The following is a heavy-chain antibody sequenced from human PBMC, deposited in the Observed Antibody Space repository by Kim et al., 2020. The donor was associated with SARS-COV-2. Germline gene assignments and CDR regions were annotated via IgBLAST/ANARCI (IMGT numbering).Heavy chain of an antibody. V-gene: IGHV3-33*01. J-gene: IGHJ6*02. Sequence: YYADSVKGRFTISRDNSKNTLYLQMNSLRAEDTAVYYCARDTRTYGMDVWGQGTTVTVSS. CDR3: ARDTRTYGMDV.